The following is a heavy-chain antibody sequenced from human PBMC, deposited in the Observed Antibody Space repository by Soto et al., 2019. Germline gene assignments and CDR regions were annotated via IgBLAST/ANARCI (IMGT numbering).Heavy chain of an antibody. Sequence: QVQLQESGPGLVKPSQTLSLTCTVSGGSISSGDYYWGWIRQPPGKGLEWIGYIYYSGSTYYNPSLESRVTISVDTSKNQYSLKLSSVTAADTAVYYCARAQGSGFLVSWGQGTLVTVSS. J-gene: IGHJ4*02. CDR1: GGSISSGDYY. V-gene: IGHV4-30-4*01. CDR2: IYYSGST. CDR3: ARAQGSGFLVS. D-gene: IGHD3-10*01.